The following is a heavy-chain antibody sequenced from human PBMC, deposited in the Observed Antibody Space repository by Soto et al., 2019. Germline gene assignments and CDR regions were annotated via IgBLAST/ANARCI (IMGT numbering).Heavy chain of an antibody. V-gene: IGHV3-30*03. Sequence: GGSLRLSCAGSGFIFSNNGIHWVRQAPGKGLEWVAFMSYDGGETFYADSVKGRFTISRDNSKSTLLLHMNSLKKEDTAVYYCAITSVADASFDYWGQGTLVTVSS. CDR3: AITSVADASFDY. CDR1: GFIFSNNG. J-gene: IGHJ4*02. D-gene: IGHD5-12*01. CDR2: MSYDGGET.